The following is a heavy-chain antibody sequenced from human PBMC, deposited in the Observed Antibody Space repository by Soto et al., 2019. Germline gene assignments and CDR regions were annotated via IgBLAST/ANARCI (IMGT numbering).Heavy chain of an antibody. CDR3: AKDLDSGYDGDY. CDR2: ISGSGGST. V-gene: IGHV3-23*01. Sequence: GGSLRLSCAASGFTFSSYAMSWVRQAPGKGLEWVSAISGSGGSTYYADSVKGRFTISRDNSKNTLYLQMNNLRAEDTAVYYCAKDLDSGYDGDYWGQGTLVTVSS. D-gene: IGHD5-12*01. CDR1: GFTFSSYA. J-gene: IGHJ4*02.